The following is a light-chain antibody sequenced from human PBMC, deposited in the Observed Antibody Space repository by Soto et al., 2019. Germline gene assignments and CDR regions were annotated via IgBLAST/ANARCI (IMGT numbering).Light chain of an antibody. Sequence: EIVLTQSPGTLSLSPGERATLSCRASQSVSSSYLAWYQQKPGQAPRLLIYGASSRATGIPDRFSGSGSGTDFTLTISRLEPEDFAVYYCQQLGTFGQGPKVDIK. CDR2: GAS. J-gene: IGKJ1*01. V-gene: IGKV3-20*01. CDR3: QQLGT. CDR1: QSVSSSY.